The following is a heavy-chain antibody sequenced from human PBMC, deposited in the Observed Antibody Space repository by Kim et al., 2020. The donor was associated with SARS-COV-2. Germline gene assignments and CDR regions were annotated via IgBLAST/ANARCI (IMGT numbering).Heavy chain of an antibody. D-gene: IGHD5-18*01. CDR1: GFTFSSYS. CDR2: ICSSSSYI. V-gene: IGHV3-21*01. J-gene: IGHJ5*02. Sequence: GGSLRLSCASSGFTFSSYSMNWVCHAPGKGLELVSSICSSSSYIYYADSVKGRFTISRDNAKNSLYLQMNSLRAEDTAVVYCARWKNSYGYSWGQGTLVTVSS. CDR3: ARWKNSYGYS.